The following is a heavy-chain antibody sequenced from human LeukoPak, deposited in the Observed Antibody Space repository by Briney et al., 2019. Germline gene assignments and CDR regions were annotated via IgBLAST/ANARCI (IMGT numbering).Heavy chain of an antibody. J-gene: IGHJ3*02. CDR2: IKQDGSEK. CDR1: GFTFSSYW. CDR3: ASMTHSSAFDI. V-gene: IGHV3-7*01. Sequence: PGGSLRLSCAASGFTFSSYWMSWDRQAPGRGLEWVANIKQDGSEKYYVDSVKGRFTISRDNAKNSLYLQMNSLRAEDTAVYYCASMTHSSAFDIWGQGTTVTVSS. D-gene: IGHD2/OR15-2a*01.